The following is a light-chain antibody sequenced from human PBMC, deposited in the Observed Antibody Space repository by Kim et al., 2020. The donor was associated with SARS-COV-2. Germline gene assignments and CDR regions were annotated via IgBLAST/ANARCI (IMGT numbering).Light chain of an antibody. CDR2: DAS. V-gene: IGKV3-15*01. CDR1: QNVGTK. J-gene: IGKJ5*01. Sequence: EIVMTQSPATLSVPPGERAALSCKSSQNVGTKLAWYQQKPGQAPRLIIYDASTRASGIPDRFFGSGSGTEFTLIIGRLQSEDFALYYCQQYHNWPPITFGQGTRLEIK. CDR3: QQYHNWPPIT.